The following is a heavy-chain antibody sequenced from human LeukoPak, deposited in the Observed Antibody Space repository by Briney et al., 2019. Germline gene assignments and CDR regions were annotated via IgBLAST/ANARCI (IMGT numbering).Heavy chain of an antibody. CDR2: IYHSGST. CDR1: GGSIGSGGYS. J-gene: IGHJ6*03. D-gene: IGHD3-10*01. V-gene: IGHV4-30-4*07. CDR3: ARGEFRIRYYYGSGSYNHYYMDV. Sequence: SQTLSLTCAVSGGSIGSGGYSWSWIRQPPGKGLEWIGYIYHSGSTYYNPSLKSRVTISVDTSKNQFSLKLSSVTAADTAVYYCARGEFRIRYYYGSGSYNHYYMDVWGKGTTVTVSS.